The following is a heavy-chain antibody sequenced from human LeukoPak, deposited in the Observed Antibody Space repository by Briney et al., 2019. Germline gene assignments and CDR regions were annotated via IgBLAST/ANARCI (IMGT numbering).Heavy chain of an antibody. Sequence: GGSLRLSCAASGFTFSSNSMNWVRQAPGKGLEWVSYISSTGGTIYYADSVKGRFIISRDNAKNSLYLQMNSLRAEDTAVYYCARDLMRFLEWVNWGQGTLVTVSS. V-gene: IGHV3-48*04. CDR1: GFTFSSNS. CDR3: ARDLMRFLEWVN. D-gene: IGHD3-3*01. J-gene: IGHJ4*02. CDR2: ISSTGGTI.